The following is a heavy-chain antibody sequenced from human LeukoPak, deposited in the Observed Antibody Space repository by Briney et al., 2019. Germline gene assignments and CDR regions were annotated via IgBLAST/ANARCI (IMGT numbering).Heavy chain of an antibody. V-gene: IGHV3-30*04. CDR3: ARVTPISYHSSFDI. CDR1: GFTFSSYA. CDR2: FSYDGSNT. D-gene: IGHD3-22*01. Sequence: PGGSLRLSCAASGFTFSSYAMHWVRQAPGKGLEWVAGFSYDGSNTYYADSVKGRFTISRDNSKNTLFLQMNSLRAEDTSVYYCARVTPISYHSSFDIWGQGTMVTVSS. J-gene: IGHJ3*02.